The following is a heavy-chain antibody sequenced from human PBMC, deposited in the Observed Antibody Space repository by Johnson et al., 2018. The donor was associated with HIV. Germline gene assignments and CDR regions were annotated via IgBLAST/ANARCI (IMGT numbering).Heavy chain of an antibody. D-gene: IGHD3-10*01. CDR1: GFTFSSYG. CDR2: IRYDGSNK. V-gene: IGHV3-30*02. CDR3: YCSDHVGAGSESQGTLDA. Sequence: QVQLVESGGGVVQPGGSLRLSCAASGFTFSSYGMHWVRQAPGKGLEWVAFIRYDGSNKYYADSVKGRFTISRDNSKNTLYLQMTSLRQDDTAVYSCYCSDHVGAGSESQGTLDAWGQGTMVTVSS. J-gene: IGHJ3*01.